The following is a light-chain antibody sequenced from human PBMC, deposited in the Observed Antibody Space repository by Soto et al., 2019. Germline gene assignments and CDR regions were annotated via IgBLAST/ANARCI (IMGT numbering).Light chain of an antibody. CDR3: QQYGNSPWT. Sequence: EIVLTQSPGTLSLSPGERATLSCRASQSVSSNYLAWYQQKPGQSPRLLVYGASSRATGIPDRFSGSGSVTDFTLTISGLEPEDVAVYYCQQYGNSPWTFGQGTKVEIK. V-gene: IGKV3-20*01. CDR1: QSVSSNY. J-gene: IGKJ1*01. CDR2: GAS.